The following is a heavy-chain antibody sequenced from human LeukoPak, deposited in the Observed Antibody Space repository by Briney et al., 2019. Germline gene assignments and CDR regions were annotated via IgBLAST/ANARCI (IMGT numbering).Heavy chain of an antibody. CDR2: IQYDGSNK. V-gene: IGHV3-30*02. CDR3: AKKSGNLNYFDY. Sequence: GGSLRLSCAASGFTFSHYGLHWVRQAPGKGLEWVAYIQYDGSNKYYADSVRGRFTISRDNSKNTLYLQMNSLRAEDTAVYYCAKKSGNLNYFDYWGQGTLVTVSS. D-gene: IGHD4-23*01. J-gene: IGHJ4*02. CDR1: GFTFSHYG.